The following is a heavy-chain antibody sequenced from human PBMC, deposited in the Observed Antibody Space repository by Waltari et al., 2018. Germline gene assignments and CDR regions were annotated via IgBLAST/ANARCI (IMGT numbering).Heavy chain of an antibody. V-gene: IGHV4-38-2*02. CDR2: IYHSGST. Sequence: QVQLQESGPGLVQPSETLSLTCAVPGYSISSGYSWGWIRPPPGKGLGWTGSIYHSGSTYYNPSLKSRVTISVDTSKNQFSLKLSSVTAADTAVYYCARDLTDDYDFWSGYRDYGMDVWGQGTTVTVSS. D-gene: IGHD3-3*01. CDR1: GYSISSGYS. J-gene: IGHJ6*02. CDR3: ARDLTDDYDFWSGYRDYGMDV.